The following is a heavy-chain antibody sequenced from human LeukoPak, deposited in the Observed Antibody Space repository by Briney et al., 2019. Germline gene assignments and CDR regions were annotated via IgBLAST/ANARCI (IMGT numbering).Heavy chain of an antibody. V-gene: IGHV4-38-2*02. CDR3: ARGYSYAYYFDY. CDR2: IYHSGST. Sequence: SETLSLTCTVSGYSITSGYHWGWIRQFPGKGLEWIGTIYHSGSTFYNPSLQSRVSISVDTSKNQFSLNLSSVTAADTAVYFWARGYSYAYYFDYWGQGTLVTVSS. J-gene: IGHJ4*02. CDR1: GYSITSGYH. D-gene: IGHD5-18*01.